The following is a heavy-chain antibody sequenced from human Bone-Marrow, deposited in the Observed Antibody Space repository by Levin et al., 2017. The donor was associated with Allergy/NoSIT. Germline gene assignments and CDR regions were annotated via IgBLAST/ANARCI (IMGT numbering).Heavy chain of an antibody. CDR3: AKDFSRMGRGVFFDD. CDR2: IYPNGDTT. Sequence: LSLTCAASGFTFSDSAMTWVRQAPGKGLEWVSGIYPNGDTTYYADSVKGRFTVSKDNSKNMFYLQMNSLRAEDTATYYCAKDFSRMGRGVFFDDWGQGTLVTVSS. CDR1: GFTFSDSA. J-gene: IGHJ4*02. V-gene: IGHV3-23*01. D-gene: IGHD3-10*01.